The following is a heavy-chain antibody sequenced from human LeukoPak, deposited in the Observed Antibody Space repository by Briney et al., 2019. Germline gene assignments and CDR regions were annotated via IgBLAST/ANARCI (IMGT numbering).Heavy chain of an antibody. Sequence: GGSLRFSCAASGFSFSNAWMSWVRQAPGKGLEWVGRIKSKTDGGTTDYAAPVKGRFTISRDDSKNTLYLQMNSLKTDDTAVYYCTTAIYGEVDYWGQGTLVTVSS. J-gene: IGHJ4*02. CDR3: TTAIYGEVDY. V-gene: IGHV3-15*01. D-gene: IGHD4-17*01. CDR1: GFSFSNAW. CDR2: IKSKTDGGTT.